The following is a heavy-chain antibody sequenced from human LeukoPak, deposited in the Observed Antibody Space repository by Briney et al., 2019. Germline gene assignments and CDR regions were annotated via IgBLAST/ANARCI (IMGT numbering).Heavy chain of an antibody. CDR1: GGSFSGYY. CDR2: INHSGST. J-gene: IGHJ4*02. V-gene: IGHV4-34*01. Sequence: SETLSLTCAVYGGSFSGYYWIWIRQPPGKGLEWIGEINHSGSTNYNPSLKSRVTISVDTSKNQFSLKLSSVTAADTAVYYCARREIAVAGIAGGFSPQIDYWGQGTLVTVSS. CDR3: ARREIAVAGIAGGFSPQIDY. D-gene: IGHD6-19*01.